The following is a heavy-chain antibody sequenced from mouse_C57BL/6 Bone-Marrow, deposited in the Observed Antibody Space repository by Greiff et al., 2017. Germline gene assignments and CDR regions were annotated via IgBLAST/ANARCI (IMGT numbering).Heavy chain of an antibody. CDR3: ARVYYDYLYYYAMDY. D-gene: IGHD2-4*01. CDR1: GFNIKDYY. J-gene: IGHJ4*01. CDR2: IDPEDGET. Sequence: EVQRVESGAELVKPGASVKLSCTASGFNIKDYYMHWVKQRTEQGLEWIGRIDPEDGETKYAPKFQGKATITAETSSNTAYLQLSSLTSEDTAVYYCARVYYDYLYYYAMDYWGQGTSVTVSS. V-gene: IGHV14-2*01.